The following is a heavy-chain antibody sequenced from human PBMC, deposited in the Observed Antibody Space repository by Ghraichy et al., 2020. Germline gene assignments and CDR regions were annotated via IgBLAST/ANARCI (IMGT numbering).Heavy chain of an antibody. D-gene: IGHD2-21*02. CDR2: IYYNGST. CDR3: ARAMRTGDFGRGWFDP. V-gene: IGHV4-39*01. Sequence: ETLSLTCTVSGGSISSSTYYWGWIRQPPGKGLECIGTIYYNGSTNYNPSLKSRVTISVDTSKNQFSLKLSSVTAADTAVFYCARAMRTGDFGRGWFDPWGQGALVTVSS. CDR1: GGSISSSTYY. J-gene: IGHJ5*02.